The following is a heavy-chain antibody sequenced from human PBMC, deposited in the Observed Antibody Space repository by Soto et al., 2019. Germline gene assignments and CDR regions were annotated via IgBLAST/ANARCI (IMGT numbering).Heavy chain of an antibody. J-gene: IGHJ4*02. Sequence: QVQLQQWGAGLLKPSETLSLTCAVYGGSFSGYYWTWIRQPPGTGLEWIGEINHSGSTNYNPSLKSRVTISVDTSKHQFSLKLTSVTAADTAVYYCARDKITGLCDYWGQGTLVTVSS. CDR2: INHSGST. CDR3: ARDKITGLCDY. D-gene: IGHD2-8*02. CDR1: GGSFSGYY. V-gene: IGHV4-34*01.